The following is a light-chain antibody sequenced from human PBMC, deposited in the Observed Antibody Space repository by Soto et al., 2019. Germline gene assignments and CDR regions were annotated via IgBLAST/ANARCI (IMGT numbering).Light chain of an antibody. V-gene: IGLV2-14*01. J-gene: IGLJ2*01. CDR2: EVS. CDR1: SSDVGAYDY. CDR3: SSFTRRSTLV. Sequence: QSALTQPASVSGSPGQSITISCTGSSSDVGAYDYVSWYQHHPGKAPKLLIYEVSYRPSGASIRFSGSKSGNTASLTISGLQAEDEAAYYCSSFTRRSTLVFGGGTKLTVL.